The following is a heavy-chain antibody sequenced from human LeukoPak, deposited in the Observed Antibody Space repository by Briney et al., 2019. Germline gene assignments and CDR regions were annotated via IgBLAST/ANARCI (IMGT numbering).Heavy chain of an antibody. V-gene: IGHV3-7*01. J-gene: IGHJ4*02. CDR1: SFSFSDFW. CDR2: IKRFGSEK. CDR3: ARSSSQGFDYFDY. Sequence: GGSLRLSCVASSFSFSDFWMSWVRQRPGKGLEWVAAIKRFGSEKTYLDSVKGRFTISRDDSKSSLSLQMNNLGADDSGLYYCARSSSQGFDYFDYWGQGALVTVSS. D-gene: IGHD3-10*01.